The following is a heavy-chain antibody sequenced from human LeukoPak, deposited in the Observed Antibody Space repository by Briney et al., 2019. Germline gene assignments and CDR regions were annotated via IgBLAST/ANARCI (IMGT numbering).Heavy chain of an antibody. CDR3: ARQEIGLRSFDP. J-gene: IGHJ5*02. CDR2: VYYTGST. Sequence: SETLSLTCTVSGGSISSALYHWGWIRQPPGKNLGWLGSVYYTGSTHNNPSLKSRVTISADTSKNQFSLNLSSVTAADTAVYYCARQEIGLRSFDPWGQGTLVTVSS. V-gene: IGHV4-39*01. D-gene: IGHD3/OR15-3a*01. CDR1: GGSISSALYH.